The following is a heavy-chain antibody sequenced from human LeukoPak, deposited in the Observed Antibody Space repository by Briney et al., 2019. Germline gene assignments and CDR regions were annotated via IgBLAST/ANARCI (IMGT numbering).Heavy chain of an antibody. D-gene: IGHD7-27*01. Sequence: GASVKVSCKASGGTFSSYAISWVRQAPGQGLEWMGRIIPILGIANYAQKFQGRVTITADKSTSTAYMELSSLRSEDTAVYYCARDLGYTLLGIGGSHWGQGTLVTVSS. CDR1: GGTFSSYA. CDR2: IIPILGIA. CDR3: ARDLGYTLLGIGGSH. J-gene: IGHJ4*02. V-gene: IGHV1-69*04.